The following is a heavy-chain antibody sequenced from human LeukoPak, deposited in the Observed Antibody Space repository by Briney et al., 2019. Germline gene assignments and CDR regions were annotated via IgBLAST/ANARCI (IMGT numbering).Heavy chain of an antibody. CDR2: ISYDGSNK. CDR1: GFTFSSYA. V-gene: IGHV3-30*04. Sequence: GGSLRLSGAASGFTFSSYAMHWVRQAPGKGLEWVAVISYDGSNKYYADSVKGRFTISRDNSKNTLYLQMNSLRAEDTAVYYCARAGHSSGWSPYYYYYYGMDVWGQGTTVTVSS. D-gene: IGHD6-19*01. J-gene: IGHJ6*02. CDR3: ARAGHSSGWSPYYYYYYGMDV.